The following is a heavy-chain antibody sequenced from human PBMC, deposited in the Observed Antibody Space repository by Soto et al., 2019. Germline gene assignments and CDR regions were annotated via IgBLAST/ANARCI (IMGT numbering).Heavy chain of an antibody. CDR1: GYTFTSYG. D-gene: IGHD6-19*01. J-gene: IGHJ4*02. CDR2: LSAYNGNT. CDR3: ARELAVGLVDY. Sequence: QVQLVQSGAEVKKPGASVKVSCKASGYTFTSYGITWVRQAPGQGLEWMGWLSAYNGNTKSAQKLQGRVTMTTDTSTSTAYMGLRSLRADDTAVYYCARELAVGLVDYWGQGTLVTVSS. V-gene: IGHV1-18*01.